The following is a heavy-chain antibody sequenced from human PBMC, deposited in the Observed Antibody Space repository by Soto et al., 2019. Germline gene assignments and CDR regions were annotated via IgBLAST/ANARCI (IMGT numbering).Heavy chain of an antibody. CDR2: INSDGSST. CDR1: GFTFSSDW. CDR3: ASTVVTGY. D-gene: IGHD2-15*01. Sequence: EVQLVESGGGLVQPGGSLRLSCAVSGFTFSSDWMHWVRQAPGKGLVWVSRINSDGSSTSYADSVKGRFTISRDNAKKTLYLQMNSRRAEATAVYYCASTVVTGYWGQGTLVTVSS. J-gene: IGHJ4*02. V-gene: IGHV3-74*01.